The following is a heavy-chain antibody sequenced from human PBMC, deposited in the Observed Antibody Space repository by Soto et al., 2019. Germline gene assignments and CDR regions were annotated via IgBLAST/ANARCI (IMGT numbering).Heavy chain of an antibody. V-gene: IGHV5-51*01. D-gene: IGHD3-22*01. CDR1: GYSFMSNW. CDR3: ARHRSYQYDISGYSTIYGMDV. J-gene: IGHJ6*02. Sequence: GESLKISCKGSGYSFMSNWIAWVRQMPGKGLEWMASIYPGDSDTRYSPSFQGQVTISADKSISTAYLQWSSLKASDTAVYYCARHRSYQYDISGYSTIYGMDVWGQGTTVTIS. CDR2: IYPGDSDT.